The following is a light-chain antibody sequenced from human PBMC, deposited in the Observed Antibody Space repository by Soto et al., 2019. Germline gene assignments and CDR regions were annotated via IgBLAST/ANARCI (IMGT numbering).Light chain of an antibody. V-gene: IGKV3-15*01. CDR1: QPVSDK. CDR3: QQYDQWPIT. J-gene: IGKJ5*01. Sequence: EIVLTQSPGTLSLSPGERATLSCWASQPVSDKLAWYQQKPGQAPRLLIYGASARALGIPDRFSGSGSGTEFSFTVTSLQSEDFAVHYCQQYDQWPITFGQGTRLEIK. CDR2: GAS.